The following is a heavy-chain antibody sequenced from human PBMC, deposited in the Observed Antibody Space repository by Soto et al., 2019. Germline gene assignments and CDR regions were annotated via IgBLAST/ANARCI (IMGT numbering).Heavy chain of an antibody. D-gene: IGHD3-22*01. CDR3: AKGHYYDNVGNWVANQAFDS. Sequence: EVQLLQSGGGVVQPGGSLRLSCAVSGFSFNNYAMNWVRLAPGKGLEWVSSISGGGTGTYSADAVRGRFIISSDKSRNTVYLQMSSLRAEDTAVYYCAKGHYYDNVGNWVANQAFDSWGQGSLVTVSS. CDR2: ISGGGTGT. CDR1: GFSFNNYA. J-gene: IGHJ4*02. V-gene: IGHV3-23*01.